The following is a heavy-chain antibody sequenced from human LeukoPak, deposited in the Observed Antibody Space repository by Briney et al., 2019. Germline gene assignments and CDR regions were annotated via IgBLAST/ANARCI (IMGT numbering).Heavy chain of an antibody. J-gene: IGHJ4*02. V-gene: IGHV1-18*01. CDR2: ISAYNGNT. CDR3: ARDGRFGELFDY. Sequence: ASVKVSCKASGYTFTSYGISWVRQAPGQGLEWMGWISAYNGNTNYAQKLQGRVTMTTDTSTGTVYMELRSLRSDDTAVYYCARDGRFGELFDYWGQGTLVTVSS. D-gene: IGHD3-10*01. CDR1: GYTFTSYG.